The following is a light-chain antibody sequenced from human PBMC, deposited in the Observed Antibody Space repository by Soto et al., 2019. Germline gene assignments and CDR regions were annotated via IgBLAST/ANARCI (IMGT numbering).Light chain of an antibody. V-gene: IGKV1-6*01. Sequence: AIQMTQSPSSLSASVGDRVTITCRVSKGLRNDLGRYQQKPGKAPKLLIYAASSLQSGVPSSFSGSGSGTDFTLTISSLQPEDVATYYCLQEYNYPRTFGQGTKVEIK. CDR1: KGLRND. J-gene: IGKJ1*01. CDR3: LQEYNYPRT. CDR2: AAS.